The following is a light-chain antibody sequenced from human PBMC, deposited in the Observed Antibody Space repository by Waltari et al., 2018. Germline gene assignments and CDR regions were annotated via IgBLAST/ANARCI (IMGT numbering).Light chain of an antibody. CDR2: DVS. V-gene: IGLV2-14*03. Sequence: QSALAHPASVSGSPAQSITISYTGTSSDVGGYNSVFWYQDHPGQAPKVIIYDVSDRPSGISERFSGSKAGNTASLTISGLQAEDEADYYCSSQSSDNVVLFGGGTRLTVL. CDR3: SSQSSDNVVL. J-gene: IGLJ2*01. CDR1: SSDVGGYNS.